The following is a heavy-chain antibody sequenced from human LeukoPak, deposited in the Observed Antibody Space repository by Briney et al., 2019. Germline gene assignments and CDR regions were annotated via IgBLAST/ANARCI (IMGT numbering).Heavy chain of an antibody. CDR3: ARGVPLGYDFWSGDHSRWFDP. Sequence: ASVKVSCKASGGTFSSYAISWVRQDPGQGLEWMGRIIPIFGTANYAQKFQGRVTITTDESTSTAYMELSSLRSEDTAVYYCARGVPLGYDFWSGDHSRWFDPWGQGTLVTVSS. J-gene: IGHJ5*02. V-gene: IGHV1-69*05. D-gene: IGHD3-3*01. CDR1: GGTFSSYA. CDR2: IIPIFGTA.